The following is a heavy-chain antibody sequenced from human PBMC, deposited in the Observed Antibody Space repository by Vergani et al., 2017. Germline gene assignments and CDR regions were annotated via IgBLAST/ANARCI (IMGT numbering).Heavy chain of an antibody. CDR3: TKGSVYYHDSAGHGYDPYTGFDL. Sequence: EVDLVESGGGLAQPGGSLRLSCEASGITFWKFGMHWVRQGPGKGLEWVSGISCNSGSVYYADSVRGRFTISRDNAKNSLFLEMNSLRFDDTAVYFCTKGSVYYHDSAGHGYDPYTGFDLWGQGTLVTVSS. CDR1: GITFWKFG. J-gene: IGHJ3*01. V-gene: IGHV3-9*01. CDR2: ISCNSGSV. D-gene: IGHD5-12*01.